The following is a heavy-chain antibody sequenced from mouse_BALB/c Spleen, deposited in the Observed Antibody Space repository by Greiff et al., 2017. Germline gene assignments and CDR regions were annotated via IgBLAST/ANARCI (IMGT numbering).Heavy chain of an antibody. J-gene: IGHJ2*01. CDR1: GYTFTSYY. V-gene: IGHV1S81*02. Sequence: VQLQQSGAELVKPGASVKLSCKASGYTFTSYYMYWVKQRPGQGLEWIGEINPSNGGTNFNEKFKSKATLTVDKSSSTAYMQLSSLTSEDSAVYYCTRSTMITYYFDYWGQGTTLTVSS. CDR2: INPSNGGT. CDR3: TRSTMITYYFDY. D-gene: IGHD2-4*01.